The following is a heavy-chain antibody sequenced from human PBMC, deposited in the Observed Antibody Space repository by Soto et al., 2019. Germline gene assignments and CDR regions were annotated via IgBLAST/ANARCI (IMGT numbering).Heavy chain of an antibody. CDR1: GFSLSTSGVG. Sequence: QITLKESGPTLVKPTQTLTLTCTFSGFSLSTSGVGVGWIRQPPGKALEWLALIYWDDDKRYSPSLKSRLTITKDTSKHQVVLTMTNMDPVDTATYYCARDLRPLRAFDIWGQGTMVTVSS. J-gene: IGHJ3*02. D-gene: IGHD4-17*01. V-gene: IGHV2-5*02. CDR3: ARDLRPLRAFDI. CDR2: IYWDDDK.